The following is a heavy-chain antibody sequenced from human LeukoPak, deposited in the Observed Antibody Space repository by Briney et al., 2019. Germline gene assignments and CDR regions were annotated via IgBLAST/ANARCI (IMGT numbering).Heavy chain of an antibody. Sequence: GGSLRLSCAASGFTFSSYAMHWVRQAPGKGLEWVAVISHDGSNKYYPDSVKGRLTISRDISKNTVFLQMNSLSAEDTAVYYCAIGGRNTVTTIGMDVWSQGTTVTVSS. D-gene: IGHD4-17*01. J-gene: IGHJ6*02. V-gene: IGHV3-30*04. CDR1: GFTFSSYA. CDR3: AIGGRNTVTTIGMDV. CDR2: ISHDGSNK.